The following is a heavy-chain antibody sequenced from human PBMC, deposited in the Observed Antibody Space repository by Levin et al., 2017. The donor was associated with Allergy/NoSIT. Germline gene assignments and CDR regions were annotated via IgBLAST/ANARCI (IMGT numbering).Heavy chain of an antibody. Sequence: GGSLRLSCAASGFTFSSYSMNWVRQAPGKGLEWVSYISSSSSTIYYADSVKGRFTISRDNAKNSLYLQMNSLRAEDTAVYYCARISATVTTFPWYFDLWGRGTLVTVSS. D-gene: IGHD4-17*01. CDR2: ISSSSSTI. CDR1: GFTFSSYS. CDR3: ARISATVTTFPWYFDL. V-gene: IGHV3-48*01. J-gene: IGHJ2*01.